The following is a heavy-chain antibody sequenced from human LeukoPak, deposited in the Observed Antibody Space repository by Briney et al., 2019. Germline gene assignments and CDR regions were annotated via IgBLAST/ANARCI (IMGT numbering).Heavy chain of an antibody. J-gene: IGHJ4*02. CDR2: IIPIFGTA. V-gene: IGHV1-69*01. D-gene: IGHD1-26*01. CDR1: GGTFSCYA. CDR3: TRALGSDY. Sequence: SVKVSCKASGGTFSCYAISWVRQAPGQGLEWMGGIIPIFGTANYAQKFQGRVTITADESTSTAYMELSSLRSDDTAMYYCTRALGSDYWGQGILVTVSS.